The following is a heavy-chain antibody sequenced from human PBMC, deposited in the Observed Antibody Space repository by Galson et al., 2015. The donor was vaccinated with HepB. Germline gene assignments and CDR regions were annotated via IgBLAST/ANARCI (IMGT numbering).Heavy chain of an antibody. V-gene: IGHV1-24*01. D-gene: IGHD3-22*01. CDR2: FNTEEGKT. CDR3: SFDYYDSNGRMSDFYYALDV. J-gene: IGHJ6*02. CDR1: GFSLTDVS. Sequence: SVKVSCKVSGFSLTDVSMHWVRQAPGKGLEYMGGFNTEEGKTMYAQKFQGRVTMTEDTSTNTAYMELSGLRSEDTAVYYCSFDYYDSNGRMSDFYYALDVCGQGTTVIVSS.